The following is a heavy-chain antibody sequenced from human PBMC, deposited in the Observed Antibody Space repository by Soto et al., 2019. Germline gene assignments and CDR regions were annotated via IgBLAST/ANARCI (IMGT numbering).Heavy chain of an antibody. J-gene: IGHJ6*03. CDR2: FSGSGDNT. V-gene: IGHV3-23*01. CDR1: GFTFSSYA. Sequence: PGGSVRLSCAASGFTFSSYAMSWVRQAPGKGLEWVSSFSGSGDNTDYADSVKGRFTISRDNAKNTLYLQMNSLRAEDTAVYYCARSYTIFGVVIMYYYYMDVWGKGTTVTVSS. CDR3: ARSYTIFGVVIMYYYYMDV. D-gene: IGHD3-3*01.